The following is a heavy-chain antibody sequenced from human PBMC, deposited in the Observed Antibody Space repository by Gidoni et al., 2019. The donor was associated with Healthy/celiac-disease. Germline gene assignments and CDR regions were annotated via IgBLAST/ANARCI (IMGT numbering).Heavy chain of an antibody. CDR2: IYYSGST. V-gene: IGHV4-31*03. CDR1: GGSISSGGYY. CDR3: ARYDDLRDSSGYPLDAFDI. Sequence: QVQLQESGPGLVKPSQTLSLTCTVSGGSISSGGYYWSWIRQHPGKGLEWIGYIYYSGSTYYNPSLKSRVTISVDTSKNQFSLKLSSVTAADTAVYYCARYDDLRDSSGYPLDAFDIWGQGTMVTVSS. D-gene: IGHD3-22*01. J-gene: IGHJ3*02.